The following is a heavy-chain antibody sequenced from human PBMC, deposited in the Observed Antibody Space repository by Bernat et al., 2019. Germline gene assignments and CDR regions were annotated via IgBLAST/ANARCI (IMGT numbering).Heavy chain of an antibody. J-gene: IGHJ4*02. CDR1: GYTFTSYD. CDR2: MNPNSGNT. CDR3: ARGAPRGYCISTSCYVPDY. D-gene: IGHD2-2*01. V-gene: IGHV1-8*01. Sequence: QVQLVQSGAEVKKPGASVKVSCKASGYTFTSYDINWVRQATGQGLEWMGWMNPNSGNTGYAQKFQGRVTMTRNTSISTAYMELSSLRSEDTAVYYCARGAPRGYCISTSCYVPDYWGQGTLVTVSS.